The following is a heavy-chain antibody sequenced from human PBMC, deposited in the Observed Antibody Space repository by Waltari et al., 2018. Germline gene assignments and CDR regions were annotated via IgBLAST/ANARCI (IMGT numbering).Heavy chain of an antibody. V-gene: IGHV4-38-2*01. CDR1: GYSISSGYY. CDR2: IYHSGST. J-gene: IGHJ4*02. Sequence: QVQLQESGPGLVKPSETLSLTCAVSGYSISSGYYWGWIRQPPGKGLEWIGSIYHSGSTYYNPSLKSRVTISVDTSKNQFSLKLSSVTAADTAVYYCARLQYMGSVPLWGQGTLVTVSS. CDR3: ARLQYMGSVPL. D-gene: IGHD3-10*01.